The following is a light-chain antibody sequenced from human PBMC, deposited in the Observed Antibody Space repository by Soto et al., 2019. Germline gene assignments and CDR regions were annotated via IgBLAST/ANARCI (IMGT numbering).Light chain of an antibody. CDR2: GVT. CDR3: SSFTSSITYV. Sequence: QSVLTQPASVSGSPGQSITISCTGTSSDVGGYDSVCWYQQHPGKAPKVMIYGVTNRPSGVSDRFSGSKSGNTASLTISGLQDEEQADYYCSSFTSSITYVFGTGTKVTVL. J-gene: IGLJ1*01. CDR1: SSDVGGYDS. V-gene: IGLV2-14*01.